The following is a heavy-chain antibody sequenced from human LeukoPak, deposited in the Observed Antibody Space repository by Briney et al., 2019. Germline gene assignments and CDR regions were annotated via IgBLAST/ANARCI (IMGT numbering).Heavy chain of an antibody. D-gene: IGHD3-9*01. J-gene: IGHJ3*02. V-gene: IGHV3-23*01. CDR1: GFTFSSYA. CDR2: ISGSGGST. CDR3: AKDPRYFDRTRGAFDI. Sequence: GGSLRLSCAASGFTFSSYAMSWVRQAPGKGLEWVSAISGSGGSTYYADSVKGRFTISRDNSKNTLYLQMNSLRAEDTAVYYCAKDPRYFDRTRGAFDIWGQGTMVTVSS.